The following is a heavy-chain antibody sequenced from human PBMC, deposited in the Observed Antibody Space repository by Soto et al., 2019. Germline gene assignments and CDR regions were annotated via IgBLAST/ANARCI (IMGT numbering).Heavy chain of an antibody. Sequence: GASVKVSCKASGYTFTSYDINWLRQATGQGLEWMGWMNPNSGNTGYAQKFQGRVTMTRNTSISTAYMELSSLRSEDTAVYYCARGYSGSYPSSDAFDIWGQGTMVTVSS. J-gene: IGHJ3*02. CDR1: GYTFTSYD. CDR3: ARGYSGSYPSSDAFDI. D-gene: IGHD1-26*01. CDR2: MNPNSGNT. V-gene: IGHV1-8*01.